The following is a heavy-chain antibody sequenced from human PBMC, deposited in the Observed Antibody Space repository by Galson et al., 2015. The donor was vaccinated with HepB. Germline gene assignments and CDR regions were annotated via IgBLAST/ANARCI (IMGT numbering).Heavy chain of an antibody. J-gene: IGHJ4*02. CDR2: ISYDGSNK. D-gene: IGHD6-19*01. Sequence: SLRLSCAASGFTFSSYAMHWVRQAPGKGLEWVAVISYDGSNKYYADSVKGRFTISRVNSKNTLYLQMNSLRAEDTAVYYCARDRSPLAVNPRYYFDYWGQGTLVTVSS. CDR3: ARDRSPLAVNPRYYFDY. V-gene: IGHV3-30-3*01. CDR1: GFTFSSYA.